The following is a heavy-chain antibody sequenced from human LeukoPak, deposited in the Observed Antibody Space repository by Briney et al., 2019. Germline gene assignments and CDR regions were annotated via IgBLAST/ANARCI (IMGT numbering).Heavy chain of an antibody. Sequence: GASVKVSCKASGYTFTSYGISWVRQAPGQGLEWMGWISAYNGNTNYAQKLQGRVTMTTDTSTSTAYMELRSLRSDDTAVYYCARETPRSGSPRYFQHWGQGTLVTVSS. D-gene: IGHD1-26*01. V-gene: IGHV1-18*01. CDR3: ARETPRSGSPRYFQH. CDR2: ISAYNGNT. CDR1: GYTFTSYG. J-gene: IGHJ1*01.